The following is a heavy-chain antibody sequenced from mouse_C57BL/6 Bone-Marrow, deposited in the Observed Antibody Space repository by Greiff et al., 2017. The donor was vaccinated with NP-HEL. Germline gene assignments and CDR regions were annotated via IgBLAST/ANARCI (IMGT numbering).Heavy chain of an antibody. CDR3: ARDPTYGN. V-gene: IGHV5-4*01. CDR2: ISDGGSYT. D-gene: IGHD2-1*01. J-gene: IGHJ2*01. Sequence: VQLKESGGGLVKPGGSLKLSCAASGFTFSSYAMSWVRQTPEKRLEWVATISDGGSYTYYPDNVKGRFTISRDNAKNNLYLQMSHLKSEDTAMYYCARDPTYGNWGQGTTLTVSS. CDR1: GFTFSSYA.